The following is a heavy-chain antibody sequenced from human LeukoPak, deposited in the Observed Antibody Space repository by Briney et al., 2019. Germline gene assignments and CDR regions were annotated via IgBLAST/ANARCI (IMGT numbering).Heavy chain of an antibody. D-gene: IGHD6-13*01. J-gene: IGHJ4*02. Sequence: ASVKVSCKASGYTFTGYYMHWVRQAPGQGLEWMGWINPNSGGTNYAQKFQGRVTMTRDTSISTAYMELSSLRSEDTAVYYCARATVGDSSWDYWGQGTLVTVSS. CDR2: INPNSGGT. CDR3: ARATVGDSSWDY. V-gene: IGHV1-2*02. CDR1: GYTFTGYY.